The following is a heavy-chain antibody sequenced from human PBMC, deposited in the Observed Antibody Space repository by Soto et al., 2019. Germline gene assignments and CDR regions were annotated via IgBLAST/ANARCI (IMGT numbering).Heavy chain of an antibody. CDR2: IYYSGST. J-gene: IGHJ4*02. V-gene: IGHV4-59*01. Sequence: TSETLSLTCTVSGNSISSYYWSWIRQPPGKGLEWIGYIYYSGSTNYNPSLKSRVTISVDTSKNQFSLKLSSVTAADTAVYYCAREGSWYYFDYWGQGTLVTVSS. D-gene: IGHD6-13*01. CDR1: GNSISSYY. CDR3: AREGSWYYFDY.